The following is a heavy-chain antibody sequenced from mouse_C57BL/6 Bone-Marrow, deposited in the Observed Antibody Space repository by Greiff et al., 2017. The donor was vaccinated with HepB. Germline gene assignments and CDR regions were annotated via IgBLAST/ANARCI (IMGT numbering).Heavy chain of an antibody. CDR3: ERKVITTVASYGYFDV. CDR1: DSEVFPIAY. Sequence: QVQLQQSGSELRSPGSSVKLSCKDFDSEVFPIAYMSWVRQKPGHGFEWIGGILPSIGRTIYGEKFEDKATLDADTLSNTAYWGLNSLTSEDSAIYSCERKVITTVASYGYFDVGGTGPTVTFSS. V-gene: IGHV15-2*01. D-gene: IGHD1-1*01. CDR2: ILPSIGRT. J-gene: IGHJ1*03.